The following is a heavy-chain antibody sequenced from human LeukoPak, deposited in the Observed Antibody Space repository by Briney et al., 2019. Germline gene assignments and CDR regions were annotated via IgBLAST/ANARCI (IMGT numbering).Heavy chain of an antibody. J-gene: IGHJ6*02. CDR1: GYLFNNFL. CDR3: ASSIVNPYSSSSGPHYYYYYGMDV. Sequence: GGALNIHCKGSGYLFNNFLIGWVRQMPGEGLGVIGLIYPGDADIGYGSSFQGQVTISADKSISTAYLQWSSLKASDTAMYYCASSIVNPYSSSSGPHYYYYYGMDVWGQGTTVTVSS. D-gene: IGHD6-13*01. CDR2: IYPGDADI. V-gene: IGHV5-51*01.